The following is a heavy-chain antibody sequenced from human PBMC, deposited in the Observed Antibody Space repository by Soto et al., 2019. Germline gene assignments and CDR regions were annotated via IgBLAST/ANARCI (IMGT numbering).Heavy chain of an antibody. J-gene: IGHJ4*02. V-gene: IGHV3-9*01. D-gene: IGHD4-17*01. CDR3: VKDALTTVAYYFDY. CDR1: GFRFDDYG. Sequence: PGGSLRLSCEVSGFRFDDYGMHWVRQAPGKGLEWIAGISRDSRSISYGASMKGRFTISRDNAKNSLYLQLNGLRADDTAFYYCVKDALTTVAYYFDYWGQEALVTVSS. CDR2: ISRDSRSI.